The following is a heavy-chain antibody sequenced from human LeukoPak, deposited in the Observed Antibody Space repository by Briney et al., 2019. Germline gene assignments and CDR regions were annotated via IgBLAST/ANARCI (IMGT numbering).Heavy chain of an antibody. J-gene: IGHJ6*03. V-gene: IGHV4-61*02. D-gene: IGHD3-22*01. Sequence: PSGTLSLTCTVSGGSISSGSYYWSWIRQPAGKGLEWIGRIYTSGSTNYNPSLKSRVTMSVDTSKNQFSLKLSSVAAADTAVYYCARDYYDSSGDYYYYYMDVWGKGTTVTISS. CDR2: IYTSGST. CDR3: ARDYYDSSGDYYYYYMDV. CDR1: GGSISSGSYY.